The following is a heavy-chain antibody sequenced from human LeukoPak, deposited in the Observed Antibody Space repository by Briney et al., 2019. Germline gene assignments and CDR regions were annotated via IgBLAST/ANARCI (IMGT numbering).Heavy chain of an antibody. D-gene: IGHD6-6*01. V-gene: IGHV4-39*07. CDR2: IFYSGST. Sequence: SETLSLTCTVSSGSISTSNYYWGWVRQPPGKALEWIGNIFYSGSTYYSPSLKSRVTISLDTSKNQVSLKLSSVTAADTAVYFCARDWGVGGRPGYMDVWGKGTTVTVSS. J-gene: IGHJ6*03. CDR1: SGSISTSNYY. CDR3: ARDWGVGGRPGYMDV.